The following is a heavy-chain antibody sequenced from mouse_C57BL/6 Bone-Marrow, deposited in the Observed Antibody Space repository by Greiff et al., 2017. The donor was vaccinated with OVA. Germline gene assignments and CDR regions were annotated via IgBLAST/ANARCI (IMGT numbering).Heavy chain of an antibody. D-gene: IGHD1-1*01. CDR3: ARSGYYGSSLAY. Sequence: QVQLKQPGAELVKPGASVKLSCKASGYTFTSYWMHWVKQRPGRGLEWIGRIDPNSGGTKYNEKFKSKATLTVDKPSSTAYMQLSSLTSEDSAVYYCARSGYYGSSLAYWGQGTLVTVSA. J-gene: IGHJ3*01. CDR2: IDPNSGGT. V-gene: IGHV1-72*01. CDR1: GYTFTSYW.